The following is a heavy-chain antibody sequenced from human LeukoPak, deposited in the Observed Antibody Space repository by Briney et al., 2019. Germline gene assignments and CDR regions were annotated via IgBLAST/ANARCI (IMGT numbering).Heavy chain of an antibody. Sequence: ASVKVSCKASGYTFTSYYMHWVRQAPGQGLEWMGIINPSGGSTSYAQKFQGRVAMTRDTSTSTVYMELSSLRSEDTAVYYCARDAPTYAAMVVLDYWGQGTLVTVSS. D-gene: IGHD5-18*01. CDR3: ARDAPTYAAMVVLDY. V-gene: IGHV1-46*01. CDR1: GYTFTSYY. J-gene: IGHJ4*02. CDR2: INPSGGST.